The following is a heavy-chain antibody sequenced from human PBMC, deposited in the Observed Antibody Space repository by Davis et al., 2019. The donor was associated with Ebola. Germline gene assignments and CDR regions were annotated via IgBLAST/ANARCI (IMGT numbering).Heavy chain of an antibody. CDR2: IKPDGSEK. D-gene: IGHD3-3*01. J-gene: IGHJ4*02. V-gene: IGHV3-7*03. CDR1: GFTFSIAW. CDR3: ARGPGGFWSGYSYYFDY. Sequence: GGSLRLSCAVSGFTFSIAWMGWVRQAPGKGLEWVANIKPDGSEKYYVDSVKGRFTISRDNAKKSLYLQMNSLRAEDTAVYYCARGPGGFWSGYSYYFDYWGQGTLVTVSS.